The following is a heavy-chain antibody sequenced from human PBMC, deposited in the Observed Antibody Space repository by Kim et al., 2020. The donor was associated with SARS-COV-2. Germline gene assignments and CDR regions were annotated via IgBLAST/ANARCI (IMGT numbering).Heavy chain of an antibody. CDR1: GFTFSDYY. CDR2: ISSSGSTI. CDR3: ARAAYYDFWSGYFHAPNDAFDI. J-gene: IGHJ3*02. V-gene: IGHV3-11*01. D-gene: IGHD3-3*01. Sequence: GGSLRLSFAASGFTFSDYYMSWIRQAPGKGLEWVSYISSSGSTIYYADSVKGRFTISRDNAKNSLYLQMHSLRAKDTAVYYCARAAYYDFWSGYFHAPNDAFDIWGQGTMVTVSS.